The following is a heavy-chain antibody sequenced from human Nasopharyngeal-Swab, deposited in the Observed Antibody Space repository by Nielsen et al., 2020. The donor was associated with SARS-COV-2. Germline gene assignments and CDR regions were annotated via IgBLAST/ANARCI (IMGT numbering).Heavy chain of an antibody. D-gene: IGHD2-2*01. V-gene: IGHV4-39*01. CDR3: ARPNTPEDIVVVPAAIAFDI. CDR2: IYYSGST. J-gene: IGHJ3*02. Sequence: WIRQPPGQGLEWIGRIYYSGSTYYNPSLKSRVTISVDPSKNQFSLKLSSVTAADTAAYYCARPNTPEDIVVVPAAIAFDIWGQGTMVTVSS.